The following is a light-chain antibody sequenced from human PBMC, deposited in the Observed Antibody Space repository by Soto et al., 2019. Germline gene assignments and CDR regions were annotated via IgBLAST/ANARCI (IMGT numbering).Light chain of an antibody. CDR1: QSVSSY. Sequence: EIVLTQSPATLSLSPGERATISCRASQSVSSYLAWYQQKPGQAPRLLISDASNRATGIPARFSGSGSGNDFTLTISSLEPEDFAVYYCQPRKTFGQGTKVEIK. CDR3: QPRKT. V-gene: IGKV3-11*01. J-gene: IGKJ1*01. CDR2: DAS.